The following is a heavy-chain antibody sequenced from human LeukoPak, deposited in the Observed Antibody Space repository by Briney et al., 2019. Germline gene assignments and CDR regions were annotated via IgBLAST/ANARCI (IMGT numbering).Heavy chain of an antibody. V-gene: IGHV1-46*01. CDR1: GYTFTSYY. J-gene: IGHJ4*02. Sequence: ASVKVSFKASGYTFTSYYMHWVRQAPGQGLEWMGIINPSGGSTSYAQKFQGRVTMTRDTSTSTVYMELSSLRSEDTAVYYCARGNDYGDLWAHWLQAPRFDYWGQGTLVTVSS. CDR3: ARGNDYGDLWAHWLQAPRFDY. D-gene: IGHD4-17*01. CDR2: INPSGGST.